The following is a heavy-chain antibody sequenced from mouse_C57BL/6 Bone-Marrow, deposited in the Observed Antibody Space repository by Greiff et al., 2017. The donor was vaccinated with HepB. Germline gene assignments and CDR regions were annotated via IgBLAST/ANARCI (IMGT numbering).Heavy chain of an antibody. D-gene: IGHD1-1*01. CDR3: ARPFENYYGRDAMDY. Sequence: EVMLVESGGGLVKPGGSLKLSCAASGFTFSDYGMHWVRQAPEKGLEWVAYISSGSSTIYYADTVKGRFTISRDNAKNTLFLQMTSLMSEDTAMYYSARPFENYYGRDAMDYWGQGTSVTVSS. J-gene: IGHJ4*01. V-gene: IGHV5-17*01. CDR2: ISSGSSTI. CDR1: GFTFSDYG.